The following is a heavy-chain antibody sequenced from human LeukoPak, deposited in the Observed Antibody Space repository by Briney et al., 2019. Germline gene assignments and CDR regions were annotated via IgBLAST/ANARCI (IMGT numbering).Heavy chain of an antibody. CDR1: GFTFSSLW. V-gene: IGHV3-7*01. CDR2: INEGGSAD. CDR3: AKDCEHNREY. J-gene: IGHJ4*02. Sequence: PGGSLRLSCAASGFTFSSLWMSWVRQAPGKGLEWVGNINEGGSADYYADSVRARFNISRNNAKNSLHQQMNNQRAEDTAVYYSAKDCEHNREYWGQGTLVTVSS. D-gene: IGHD2/OR15-2a*01.